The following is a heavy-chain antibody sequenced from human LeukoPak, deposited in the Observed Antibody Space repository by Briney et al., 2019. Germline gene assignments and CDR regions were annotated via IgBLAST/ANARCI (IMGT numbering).Heavy chain of an antibody. Sequence: SVKVSCKASGGAFSSYAISWVRQAPGQGLEWMGGIIPIFGTANYAQKFQGRVTITADESTSTAYMELSSLRSEDTAVYYCARDAVAAAARFFQHWGQGTLVTVSS. CDR3: ARDAVAAAARFFQH. D-gene: IGHD6-13*01. CDR1: GGAFSSYA. J-gene: IGHJ1*01. CDR2: IIPIFGTA. V-gene: IGHV1-69*01.